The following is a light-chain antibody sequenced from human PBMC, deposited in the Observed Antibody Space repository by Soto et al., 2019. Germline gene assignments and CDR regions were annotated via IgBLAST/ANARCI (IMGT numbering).Light chain of an antibody. CDR1: QSVSSTY. CDR2: AAS. Sequence: EIVLTQSPGTLSLSPGERATLSCRPSQSVSSTYLDWYQQKPGQAPRLLIYAASSRATGIPDRFSGGASATDFTLTISRLEPEDFAVYYCRQYINSQWTFGQGTKVAIK. J-gene: IGKJ1*01. CDR3: RQYINSQWT. V-gene: IGKV3-20*01.